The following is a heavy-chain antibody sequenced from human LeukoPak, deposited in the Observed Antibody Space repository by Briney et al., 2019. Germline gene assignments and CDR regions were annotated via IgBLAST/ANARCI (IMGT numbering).Heavy chain of an antibody. J-gene: IGHJ5*02. Sequence: PWGSLRLSCAASGFTFSSYGMHWVRQAPGKGLEGVAIISHDGNNKYYADSVKGRFTISRDNSKNTLYLQMNSLRAEDTAVYYCAKEYLSGFDPWGQGTRVTVSS. V-gene: IGHV3-30*18. CDR3: AKEYLSGFDP. CDR1: GFTFSSYG. D-gene: IGHD1-14*01. CDR2: ISHDGNNK.